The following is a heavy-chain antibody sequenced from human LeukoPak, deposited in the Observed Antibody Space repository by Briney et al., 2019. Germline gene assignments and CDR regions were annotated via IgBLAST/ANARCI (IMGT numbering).Heavy chain of an antibody. CDR3: PRHPAAQNWFDP. CDR1: GGSISSGNYY. D-gene: IGHD6-25*01. J-gene: IGHJ5*02. Sequence: SETLSLTCIVSGGSISSGNYYWDWIRQPPGKGLEWIGNVHHSGTIYYNPSLSSRVTMNVDKSKNQFSLKLTSVTAADTAIYYCPRHPAAQNWFDPWGQGALVTVSS. V-gene: IGHV4-39*01. CDR2: VHHSGTI.